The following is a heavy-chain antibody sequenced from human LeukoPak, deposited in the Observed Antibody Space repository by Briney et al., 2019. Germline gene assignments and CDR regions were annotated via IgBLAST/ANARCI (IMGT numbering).Heavy chain of an antibody. CDR1: GGSFSGCY. D-gene: IGHD6-13*01. J-gene: IGHJ6*03. CDR2: INHSGGT. V-gene: IGHV4-34*01. CDR3: ARAVRAAAGTLFSAFNYYYYYMDV. Sequence: SETLSLTCAVYGGSFSGCYWSWIRQPPGKGLEWIGEINHSGGTNYNPSLKSRVTISVDTSKNQFSLKLSSVTAADTAVYYCARAVRAAAGTLFSAFNYYYYYMDVWGKGTTVTVSS.